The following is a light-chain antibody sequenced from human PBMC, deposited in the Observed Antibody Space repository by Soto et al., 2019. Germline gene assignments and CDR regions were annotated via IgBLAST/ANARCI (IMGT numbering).Light chain of an antibody. CDR1: QGIRTD. Sequence: AVQLTQSPSSLSASVGDRVTITCRASQGIRTDLGWYQQKPGKAPKVLIFGASTLQSGVPSRFSGSGSGTDFSRTISSLQPEDFATYYCLQDYSYPRTCGQGTKVEIK. CDR3: LQDYSYPRT. J-gene: IGKJ1*01. CDR2: GAS. V-gene: IGKV1-6*01.